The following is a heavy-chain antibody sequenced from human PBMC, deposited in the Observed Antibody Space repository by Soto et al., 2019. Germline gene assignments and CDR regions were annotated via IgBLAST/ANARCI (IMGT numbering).Heavy chain of an antibody. CDR2: LSARGPTT. J-gene: IGHJ4*02. CDR1: GFTVNNYA. CDR3: AKGGGYSLLLTRDYLDR. D-gene: IGHD5-12*01. Sequence: GGSLRLSCAASGFTVNNYAMSWVRQAPGKGLEWVSGLSARGPTTNYADSVKGRFTISRDTYQNTLYLQMYSLRAEDTAIYYCAKGGGYSLLLTRDYLDRWGQGNLVTVSS. V-gene: IGHV3-23*01.